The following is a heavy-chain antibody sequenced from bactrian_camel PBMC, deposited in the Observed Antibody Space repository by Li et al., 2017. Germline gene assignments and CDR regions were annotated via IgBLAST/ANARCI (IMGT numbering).Heavy chain of an antibody. Sequence: VQLVESGGGSVQPGGSLRVSCAASGYLISRYSMGWFRQAPGKEREGVASMNTNGPASYADSVKGRFTISIDNAKNTLYLEMNSVKPEDTAMYYCAALKIWVRGRCLEMLTLDSAYWGQGTQVTVS. CDR2: MNTNGPA. D-gene: IGHD1*01. CDR3: AALKIWVRGRCLEMLTLDSAY. CDR1: GYLISRYS. J-gene: IGHJ6*01. V-gene: IGHV3S67*01.